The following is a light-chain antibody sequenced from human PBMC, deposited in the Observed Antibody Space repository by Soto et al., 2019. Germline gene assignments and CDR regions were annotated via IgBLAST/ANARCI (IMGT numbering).Light chain of an antibody. V-gene: IGKV3-15*01. Sequence: VMTQSPATLSVSPGERATLSCRASQSVSTNLAWYQQRPGQAPRLIISGAYTRATGIPARFSGSGSGTEFTLTISSLQSEDFAIYYCQQFNKWPRTFGQGTKV. CDR3: QQFNKWPRT. CDR1: QSVSTN. J-gene: IGKJ1*01. CDR2: GAY.